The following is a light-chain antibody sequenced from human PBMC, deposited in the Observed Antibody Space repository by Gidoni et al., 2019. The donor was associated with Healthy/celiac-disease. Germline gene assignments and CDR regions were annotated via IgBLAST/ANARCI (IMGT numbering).Light chain of an antibody. J-gene: IGLJ3*02. CDR1: SRDVGGYNY. Sequence: QSPLTPPASVSWSPGQSITISCTGTSRDVGGYNYVSWYQQHPGKAPKLMIYDVSNRPSGVSNRFSGSKSGNTASMTISGLQDEDEADYYCSADTSSSTRVFGGGTKLTVL. CDR2: DVS. CDR3: SADTSSSTRV. V-gene: IGLV2-14*01.